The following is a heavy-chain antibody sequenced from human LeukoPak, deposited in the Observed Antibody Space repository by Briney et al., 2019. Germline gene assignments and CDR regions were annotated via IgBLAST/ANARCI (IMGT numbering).Heavy chain of an antibody. J-gene: IGHJ6*03. CDR2: IILIFGTA. V-gene: IGHV1-69*05. Sequence: ASVKVSCKASGGTVTSYAISWVRQAPGQGLEWMGGIILIFGTANYAQKFQGRGTTTTDESTMTAYMELSSLRSADSSVHYCATVMVPFSSSSGYYYYYIPVWGEGTAVTVSS. CDR3: ATVMVPFSSSSGYYYYYIPV. D-gene: IGHD6-6*01. CDR1: GGTVTSYA.